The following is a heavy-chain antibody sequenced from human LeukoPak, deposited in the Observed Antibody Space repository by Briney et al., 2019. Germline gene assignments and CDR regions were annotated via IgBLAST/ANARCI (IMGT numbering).Heavy chain of an antibody. CDR1: GYTFTSYG. V-gene: IGHV1-18*01. CDR3: ARSDGDYGDY. CDR2: ISAYNGNT. D-gene: IGHD4-17*01. J-gene: IGHJ4*02. Sequence: ASVKVSCKAYGYTFTSYGISWMRQAPGQGLEWMGWISAYNGNTNYAQNLQGRVTMTTDTSTSTAYMELRSLRSDDAAVYYCARSDGDYGDYWGQGTLVTVSS.